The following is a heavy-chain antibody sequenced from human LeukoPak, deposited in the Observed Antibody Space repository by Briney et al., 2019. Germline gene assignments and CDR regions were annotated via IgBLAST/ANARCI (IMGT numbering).Heavy chain of an antibody. V-gene: IGHV3-30*18. CDR2: ISYDGSNK. Sequence: PGRSLRLSCAASGFTFSSYGMHWVRQAPGKGLEWVAVISYDGSNKYYADSVKGRFTISRDNSKNTLYLQMNSLRAEDTAVYYCAKDLGRDYGDYLDYWGQGTLVAASS. CDR1: GFTFSSYG. J-gene: IGHJ4*02. CDR3: AKDLGRDYGDYLDY. D-gene: IGHD4-17*01.